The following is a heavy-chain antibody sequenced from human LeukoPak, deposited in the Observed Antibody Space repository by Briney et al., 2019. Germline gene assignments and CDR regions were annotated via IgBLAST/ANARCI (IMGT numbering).Heavy chain of an antibody. Sequence: GGSLRLSCAASGFTFRSHSMHWVRQTPGKGLEWVAVISFDGSINYYADSVKGRFTISRDNSKNTLYLQMNSLRDEDTAVYYCAKDSGWILFDDWGQGTLVTVSS. J-gene: IGHJ4*02. CDR2: ISFDGSIN. CDR1: GFTFRSHS. V-gene: IGHV3-30*04. D-gene: IGHD2-2*03. CDR3: AKDSGWILFDD.